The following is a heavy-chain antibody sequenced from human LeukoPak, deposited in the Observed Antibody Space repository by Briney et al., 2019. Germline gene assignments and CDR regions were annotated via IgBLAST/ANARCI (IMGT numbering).Heavy chain of an antibody. D-gene: IGHD2-2*01. Sequence: GGSLRLSCAASGFTFSSYAMSWVRQAPGKGLEWVSAISGSGGSTYYADSVKGRFTISRDNSKNTLYLQRNSLRAEDTAVYYCAKENCSSTSCRTPQLDYWGQGTLVTVSS. CDR1: GFTFSSYA. V-gene: IGHV3-23*01. J-gene: IGHJ4*02. CDR3: AKENCSSTSCRTPQLDY. CDR2: ISGSGGST.